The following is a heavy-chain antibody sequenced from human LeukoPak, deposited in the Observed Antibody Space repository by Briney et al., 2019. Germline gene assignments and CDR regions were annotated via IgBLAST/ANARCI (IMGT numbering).Heavy chain of an antibody. Sequence: GGSLRLSYAASGFSFSDYAMSWVRQPPARGPEWVSSISGGGETFYADSVKGRSTLSRDDSRNTVYLQLNNLRVEDTAIYYCTKPNWVSNADAVWWGQGTQVTVSS. V-gene: IGHV3-23*01. D-gene: IGHD6-13*01. CDR1: GFSFSDYA. CDR3: TKPNWVSNADAVW. CDR2: ISGGGET. J-gene: IGHJ4*02.